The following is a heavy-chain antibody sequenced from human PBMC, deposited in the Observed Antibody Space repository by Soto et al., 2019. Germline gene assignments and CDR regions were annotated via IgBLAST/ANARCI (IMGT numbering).Heavy chain of an antibody. CDR3: TKGTWLDT. Sequence: EVQLLESGGGLEQPGGSLRLSCAASGFTFGSHDMSWVRQAPGKALEWVSSISVSDPGTYYADSVKGRFTTSRDISKNTLFLQMDSLSAEDTALYYGTKGTWLDTWGQGTMVTVSS. CDR1: GFTFGSHD. D-gene: IGHD1-1*01. CDR2: ISVSDPGT. J-gene: IGHJ3*01. V-gene: IGHV3-23*01.